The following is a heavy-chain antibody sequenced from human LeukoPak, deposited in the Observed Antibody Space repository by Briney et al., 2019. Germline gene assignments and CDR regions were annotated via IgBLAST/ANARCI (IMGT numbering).Heavy chain of an antibody. D-gene: IGHD1-26*01. CDR1: GFTFSSYG. CDR3: ASPFEGRELSDRHYYCGMDV. Sequence: PGGSLRLSCAASGFTFSSYGMHWVRQAPGKGLEWVAVISYDGSNKYYADSVKGRFTISRDNSKNTLYLQMNSLRAEDTAVYYCASPFEGRELSDRHYYCGMDVWGQGTTVTVSS. V-gene: IGHV3-30*03. J-gene: IGHJ6*02. CDR2: ISYDGSNK.